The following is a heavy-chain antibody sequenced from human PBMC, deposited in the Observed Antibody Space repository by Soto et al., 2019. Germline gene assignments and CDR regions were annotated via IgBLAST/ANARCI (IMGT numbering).Heavy chain of an antibody. Sequence: QVQLQESGPGRVKHSDTLYLTCAVSGYSISSNNGWGWIRQPPGKGLEWIGYIYYSGTTYYNPSLKSRVTMSVDTSKNQFSLKLTSVTAVDTAVYYCARREIQGPIDYWGQGTLVTVSS. CDR2: IYYSGTT. V-gene: IGHV4-28*07. D-gene: IGHD1-26*01. J-gene: IGHJ4*02. CDR1: GYSISSNNG. CDR3: ARREIQGPIDY.